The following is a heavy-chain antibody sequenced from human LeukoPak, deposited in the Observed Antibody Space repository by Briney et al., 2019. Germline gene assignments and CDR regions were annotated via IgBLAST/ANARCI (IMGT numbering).Heavy chain of an antibody. CDR1: GYTFTSYD. D-gene: IGHD4-23*01. CDR2: MNPNSGNT. J-gene: IGHJ3*02. Sequence: TSVKVSCKASGYTFTSYDINWVRQATGQGLEWMGWMNPNSGNTGYAQKFQGRVTMTRNTSIGTAYMELSSLRSEDTAVYYCASSVDGGHDAFDIWGQGTMVTVSS. CDR3: ASSVDGGHDAFDI. V-gene: IGHV1-8*01.